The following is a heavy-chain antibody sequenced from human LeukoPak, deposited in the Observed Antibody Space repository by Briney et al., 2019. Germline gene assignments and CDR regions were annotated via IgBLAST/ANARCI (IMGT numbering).Heavy chain of an antibody. Sequence: SETLSLTCAVYGGSFSGYYWSWIRQPPGKGLEWIGEINHSGSTNYNPSLKSRVSISVDTSKSQFSLKLSSVTAADTAVYYCARGRGRGDGYNNDFDYWGQGTLVTVSS. D-gene: IGHD5-24*01. V-gene: IGHV4-34*01. CDR2: INHSGST. CDR3: ARGRGRGDGYNNDFDY. J-gene: IGHJ4*02. CDR1: GGSFSGYY.